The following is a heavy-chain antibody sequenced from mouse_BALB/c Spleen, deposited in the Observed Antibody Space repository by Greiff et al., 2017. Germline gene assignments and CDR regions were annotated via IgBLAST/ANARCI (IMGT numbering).Heavy chain of an antibody. CDR2: ISSGSSTI. CDR3: ASGGYYFDY. J-gene: IGHJ2*01. V-gene: IGHV5-17*02. Sequence: EVKLVESGGGLVQPGGSRKLSCAASGFTFSSFGMHWVRQAPEKGLEWVAYISSGSSTIYYADTVKGRFTISRDNPKNTLFLQMTSLRSEDTAMYYCASGGYYFDYWGQGTTLTVSS. CDR1: GFTFSSFG.